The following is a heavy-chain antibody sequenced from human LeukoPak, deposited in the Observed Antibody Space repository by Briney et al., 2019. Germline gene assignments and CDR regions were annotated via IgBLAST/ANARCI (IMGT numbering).Heavy chain of an antibody. CDR2: INTDGSST. D-gene: IGHD2-2*01. V-gene: IGHV3-74*01. CDR3: AREKDRYCSSTSCYSDAFDI. CDR1: GFTFSNYA. Sequence: GGSLRLSCAASGFTFSNYAMSWVRQAPGKGLVWVSRINTDGSSTSYADSVKGRFTISRDNAKNTLYLQMNSLRAEDTAVYYCAREKDRYCSSTSCYSDAFDIWGQGTMVTVSS. J-gene: IGHJ3*02.